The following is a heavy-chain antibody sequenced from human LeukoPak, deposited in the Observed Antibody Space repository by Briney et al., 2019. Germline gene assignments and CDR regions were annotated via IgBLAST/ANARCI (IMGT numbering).Heavy chain of an antibody. CDR3: ARIPLCSGGSCYSVWFDP. D-gene: IGHD2-15*01. CDR2: ISSSGSTI. Sequence: PGGSLRLSCAASGLTFSNTYMSWVRQAPGKGLEWVSYISSSGSTIYYADSVKGRFTISRDNAKNSLYLQMNSLRAEDTAVYYCARIPLCSGGSCYSVWFDPWGQGTLVTVSS. J-gene: IGHJ5*02. V-gene: IGHV3-11*04. CDR1: GLTFSNTY.